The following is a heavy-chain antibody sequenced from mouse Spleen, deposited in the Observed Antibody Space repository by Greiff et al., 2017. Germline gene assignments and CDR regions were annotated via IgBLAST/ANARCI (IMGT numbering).Heavy chain of an antibody. D-gene: IGHD2-5*01. V-gene: IGHV5-9*01. CDR2: ISSGGGNT. Sequence: EVMLVESGGGLVKPGGSLKLSCAASGFTFSSYAMSWVRQTPEKRLEWVAYISSGGGNTYYPDSVKGRFTISRDNAKNTLYLQMSSLRSEDTALYYCARENSNYFDYWGQGTTLTVSS. CDR3: ARENSNYFDY. J-gene: IGHJ2*01. CDR1: GFTFSSYA.